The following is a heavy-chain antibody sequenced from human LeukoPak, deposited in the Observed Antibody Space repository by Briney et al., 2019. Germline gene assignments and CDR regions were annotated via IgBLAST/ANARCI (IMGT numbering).Heavy chain of an antibody. J-gene: IGHJ6*02. V-gene: IGHV1-18*01. CDR3: ARDLDRLLLEWLLGDYYYGMDV. CDR1: GYTFTSYG. D-gene: IGHD3-3*01. Sequence: GASVKVSCKASGYTFTSYGISWVRQAPGQGLEWMGWISAYNGNTNYAQKLQGRVTMTTDTSTSTAYMELRSLRSDDTAVYYCARDLDRLLLEWLLGDYYYGMDVWGQGTTVTVSS. CDR2: ISAYNGNT.